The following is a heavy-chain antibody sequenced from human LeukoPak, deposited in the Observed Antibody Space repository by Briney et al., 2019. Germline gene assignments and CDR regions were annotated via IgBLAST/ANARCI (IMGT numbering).Heavy chain of an antibody. CDR2: IYYSGST. Sequence: PSETLSLTCSVSGVSISSYYWSWIRQSPGKGLEWIGYIYYSGSTNYNPSLKSRVTISVHTSKNQFSLKLSSVTAADTAVYYCARGVNSGYFDYCGQGTLVTVSP. CDR3: ARGVNSGYFDY. CDR1: GVSISSYY. V-gene: IGHV4-59*12. J-gene: IGHJ4*02. D-gene: IGHD1-26*01.